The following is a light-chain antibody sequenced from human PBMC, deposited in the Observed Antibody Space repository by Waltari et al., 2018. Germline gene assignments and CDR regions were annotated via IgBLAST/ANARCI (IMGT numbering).Light chain of an antibody. J-gene: IGLJ3*02. CDR2: RNN. CDR3: ATWDDSLSAWV. V-gene: IGLV1-47*01. CDR1: SSNIGSTY. Sequence: QSVLTQPPSASGTHGQRVTVPCSGSSSNIGSTYVYWYQQLPGTAPRLLIYRNNQRPAGVPDRFSGSKSGTSASLAISGLRSEDEADYYCATWDDSLSAWVFGGGTKLTVL.